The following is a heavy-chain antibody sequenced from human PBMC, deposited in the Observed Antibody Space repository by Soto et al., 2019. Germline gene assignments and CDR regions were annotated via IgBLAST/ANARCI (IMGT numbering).Heavy chain of an antibody. CDR3: AREAGLIGTTVFFDY. V-gene: IGHV1-46*01. J-gene: IGHJ4*02. CDR1: GYTFTNYY. D-gene: IGHD1-7*01. CDR2: INPSGGIT. Sequence: QVQLVQSGAEVKKPGASVKVSCKASGYTFTNYYIHWVRQAPGQGLEWMGIINPSGGITSYPQKFQGRVTMTRDTSTSTVYMELSSLRSEDTAVYYCAREAGLIGTTVFFDYWGQGTLVTVSS.